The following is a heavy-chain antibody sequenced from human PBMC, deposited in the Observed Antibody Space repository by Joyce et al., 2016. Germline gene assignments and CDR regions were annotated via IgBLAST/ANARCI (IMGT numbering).Heavy chain of an antibody. CDR2: IQGSGSA. V-gene: IGHV4-31*03. CDR1: GASVTIDDYY. J-gene: IGHJ4*02. Sequence: QVQLQESGPGLVKPSQTLSLTCSVSGASVTIDDYYWIWMRQHPGEALEWIGYIQGSGSAYYTSSLESRCTIAVYTSKNHFSLKLTSVTAADTAVYYCASFPRGISGSTFYFDHWGQGILVTVSS. CDR3: ASFPRGISGSTFYFDH. D-gene: IGHD5-12*01.